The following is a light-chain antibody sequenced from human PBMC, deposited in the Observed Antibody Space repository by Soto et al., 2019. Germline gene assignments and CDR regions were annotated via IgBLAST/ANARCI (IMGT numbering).Light chain of an antibody. V-gene: IGKV1-5*03. CDR2: KAS. CDR3: QQYNSYSYT. J-gene: IGKJ2*01. CDR1: HGISSW. Sequence: DIQMTQSPSTLSASVGDRVTITCRASHGISSWLAWYQQKPGKAPKLLIYKASTLQSGVPSRFSGSGSGTDFTLTISNLQPDDFASYYCQQYNSYSYTLGQGTKLEIK.